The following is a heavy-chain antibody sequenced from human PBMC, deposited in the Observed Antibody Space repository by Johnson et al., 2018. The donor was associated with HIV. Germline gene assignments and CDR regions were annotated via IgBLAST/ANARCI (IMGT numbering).Heavy chain of an antibody. J-gene: IGHJ3*02. CDR2: ILYDGSKQ. Sequence: VRLVESGGGVVQPGRSLRLSCAGTGFTFSNYVLHWVRQAPGKGLEWVAFILYDGSKQFYVDSVQGRFTISRDNSKNTLYLQMNCLRAEDTGGYFCARVRRKNWNLGDAFDIWGQGTMVTVSS. D-gene: IGHD1-7*01. CDR3: ARVRRKNWNLGDAFDI. CDR1: GFTFSNYV. V-gene: IGHV3-30*03.